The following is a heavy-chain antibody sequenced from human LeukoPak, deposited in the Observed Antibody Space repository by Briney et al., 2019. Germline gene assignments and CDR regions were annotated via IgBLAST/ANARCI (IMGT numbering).Heavy chain of an antibody. CDR1: GGSFSGYY. V-gene: IGHV4-34*01. J-gene: IGHJ4*02. Sequence: SETLSLTCAVYGGSFSGYYWSWIRQPPGKGLEWIGEINHSGSTNYNPSLKSRVTISVDTSKNQFPLKLSSVTAADTAVYYCARSGPDPDYGDYASLIDYWGQGTLVTVSS. CDR2: INHSGST. D-gene: IGHD4-17*01. CDR3: ARSGPDPDYGDYASLIDY.